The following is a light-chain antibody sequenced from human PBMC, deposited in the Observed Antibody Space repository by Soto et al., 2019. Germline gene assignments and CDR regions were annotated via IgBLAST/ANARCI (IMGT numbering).Light chain of an antibody. CDR1: QSVSSSN. V-gene: IGKV3-15*01. Sequence: EIVWKQSPGTLSLSPGERATLSCGAIQSVSSSNLAWYQQKPGQAPRLFIYDASTRATVIPARFSGSGSGTEFTLTISCLQSEDFAVYYCQQYNDWPPITFGQGTRLEI. J-gene: IGKJ5*01. CDR3: QQYNDWPPIT. CDR2: DAS.